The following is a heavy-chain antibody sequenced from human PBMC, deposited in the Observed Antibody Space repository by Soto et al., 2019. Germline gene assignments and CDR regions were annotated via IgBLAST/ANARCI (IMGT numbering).Heavy chain of an antibody. D-gene: IGHD3-10*01. CDR2: IVVGSGNT. Sequence: SVKVSCKASGFTLTISAIDWRLLTRGKRLEWIGWIVVGSGNTNYAQKFQERVTITRDMSTSTAYMELSSLRSEDTAVYYCAAEPFYYYGSGKNAFDIWGQGTMVTAS. V-gene: IGHV1-58*02. CDR3: AAEPFYYYGSGKNAFDI. CDR1: GFTLTISA. J-gene: IGHJ3*02.